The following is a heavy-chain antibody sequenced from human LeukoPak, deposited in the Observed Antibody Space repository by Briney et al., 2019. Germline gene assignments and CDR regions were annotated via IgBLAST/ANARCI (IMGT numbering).Heavy chain of an antibody. CDR2: SYYTGST. V-gene: IGHV4-59*01. CDR1: GGSISSYC. J-gene: IGHJ4*02. Sequence: ASETLSLTRTVSGGSISSYCWSWIRQPPGKGLEWIGYSYYTGSTNYNPSLKSRVTMLVDTSKNQFSLKLSSVTAADTAVYFCARVHCSGGGCYQFDYWGQGTLVTVSS. D-gene: IGHD2-15*01. CDR3: ARVHCSGGGCYQFDY.